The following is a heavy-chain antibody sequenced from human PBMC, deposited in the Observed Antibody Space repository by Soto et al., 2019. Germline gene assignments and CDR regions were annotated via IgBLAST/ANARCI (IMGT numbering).Heavy chain of an antibody. CDR1: GGSISSYY. V-gene: IGHV4-59*01. D-gene: IGHD2-21*02. J-gene: IGHJ4*02. CDR2: IYYSGGT. Sequence: SETLSLTCTVSGGSISSYYWSWIRQPPGKGLEWIGYIYYSGGTNYNPSLKSRVTISVDTSKNQFSLKLSSVTAADTAVYYCARGSPYCGGDCFPRAATLDYWGQGSLVSVSS. CDR3: ARGSPYCGGDCFPRAATLDY.